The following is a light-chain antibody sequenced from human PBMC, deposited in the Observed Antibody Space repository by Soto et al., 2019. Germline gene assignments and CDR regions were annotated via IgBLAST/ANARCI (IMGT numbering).Light chain of an antibody. CDR2: DVN. V-gene: IGLV2-11*01. J-gene: IGLJ2*01. CDR1: SSDVGGYHY. Sequence: QSALTQPRSVSGSPGQSVTLSCTGTSSDVGGYHYVSWYQHHPGKAPKIIIYDVNKRPSGVPDRFSGSKSGNTASLTISGLPTEDEADYYCFSYAGSYTLVFGGGTKVTVL. CDR3: FSYAGSYTLV.